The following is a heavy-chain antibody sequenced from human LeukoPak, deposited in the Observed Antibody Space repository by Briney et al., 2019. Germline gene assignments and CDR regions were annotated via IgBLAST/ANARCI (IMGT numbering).Heavy chain of an antibody. D-gene: IGHD3-10*02. CDR2: TSHRGST. V-gene: IGHV4-34*01. CDR1: GGSFSGYY. Sequence: SETLSLTCAVYGGSFSGYYWSWIRQPPGKGLEWIGETSHRGSTNYDPSLKSRVTISVDTSKNQFSLKLSSVTAADTAVYYCARVVRGALTSNCFDPWGQGTLVTVSS. CDR3: ARVVRGALTSNCFDP. J-gene: IGHJ5*02.